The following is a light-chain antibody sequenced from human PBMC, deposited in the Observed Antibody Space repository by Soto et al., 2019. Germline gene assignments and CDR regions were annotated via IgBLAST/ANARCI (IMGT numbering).Light chain of an antibody. CDR1: QSIISNS. CDR3: QQTFHSPRT. V-gene: IGKV3-20*01. CDR2: DSY. J-gene: IGKJ2*01. Sequence: EIVLTQSPGTLSLSPGETASRSCWASQSIISNSLAWYQQRRGQPPRLLIYDSYRRASGIPARFTGSGSGTAVTLTLSRVEPEDSAVYYCQQTFHSPRTFGQGTRLEI.